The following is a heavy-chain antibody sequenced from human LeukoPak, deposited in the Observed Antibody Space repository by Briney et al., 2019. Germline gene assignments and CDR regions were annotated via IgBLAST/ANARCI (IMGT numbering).Heavy chain of an antibody. V-gene: IGHV3-21*01. J-gene: IGHJ6*03. D-gene: IGHD1-26*01. CDR3: ARDPYSGNYGNDYYYYMDV. Sequence: GGSLRLSCAASGFTFSNYNMNWVRQAPGKAMEWVSSITSSATYIFYADSVKDRFTISRDNAKSSLYLQMDSLGPEDTAVCYCARDPYSGNYGNDYYYYMDVWGKGTPVTISS. CDR2: ITSSATYI. CDR1: GFTFSNYN.